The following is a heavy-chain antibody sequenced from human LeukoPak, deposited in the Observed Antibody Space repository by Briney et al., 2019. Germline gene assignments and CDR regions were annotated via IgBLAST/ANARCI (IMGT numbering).Heavy chain of an antibody. CDR1: GFIFGKYA. J-gene: IGHJ4*02. CDR2: IGSGGVDT. V-gene: IGHV3-23*01. CDR3: AKDPRQRIVVVITPYYFDY. Sequence: GGSLRLSCGASGFIFGKYAMSWVRQAPGKGLEWVSGIGSGGVDTIYADSVKGRFTISRDNSKNTLYLQMNSLRAEDTAVYYCAKDPRQRIVVVITPYYFDYWGQGALVTVSS. D-gene: IGHD3-22*01.